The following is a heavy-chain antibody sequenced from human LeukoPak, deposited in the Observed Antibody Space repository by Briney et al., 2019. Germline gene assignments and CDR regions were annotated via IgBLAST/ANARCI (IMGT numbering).Heavy chain of an antibody. CDR3: ARDSGWLRYHD. CDR1: GFTFSIHG. V-gene: IGHV3-23*01. Sequence: GGSLRLSCVGSGFTFSIHGMNWVRQAPGKGREWVSGIGGSSIGHSTHYADSVKGRFTISRDNSKNMVYLQMDSLTAEDTALYYCARDSGWLRYHDWGQGALVTVSS. D-gene: IGHD5-12*01. CDR2: IGGSSIGHST. J-gene: IGHJ4*02.